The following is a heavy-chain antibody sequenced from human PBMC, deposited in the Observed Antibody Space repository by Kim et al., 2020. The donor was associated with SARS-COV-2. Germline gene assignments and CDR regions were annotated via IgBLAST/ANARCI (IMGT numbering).Heavy chain of an antibody. CDR3: ARGGVPLSSSWYSWFDP. CDR1: GGSFSGYY. D-gene: IGHD6-13*01. J-gene: IGHJ5*02. Sequence: SETLSLTCAVYGGSFSGYYWSWIRQPPGKGLEWIGEINHSGSTNYNPSLKSRVTISVDTSKNQFSLKLSSVTAADTAVYYCARGGVPLSSSWYSWFDPRAREPWSPSPQ. V-gene: IGHV4-34*01. CDR2: INHSGST.